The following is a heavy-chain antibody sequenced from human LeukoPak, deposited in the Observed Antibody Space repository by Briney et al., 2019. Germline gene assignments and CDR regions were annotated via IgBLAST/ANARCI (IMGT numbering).Heavy chain of an antibody. CDR2: ISGGGST. Sequence: GGSLRLSCAASGFTFSSYAMSWVRQAPGKGLEWVSAISGGGSTYYADSVKGRFTFSRDNSKNTLSLQMNSLRAEDTAVYYCAKHPHTYCSSGSCYSDYWGQGTLVTVSS. J-gene: IGHJ4*02. CDR1: GFTFSSYA. D-gene: IGHD2-15*01. V-gene: IGHV3-23*01. CDR3: AKHPHTYCSSGSCYSDY.